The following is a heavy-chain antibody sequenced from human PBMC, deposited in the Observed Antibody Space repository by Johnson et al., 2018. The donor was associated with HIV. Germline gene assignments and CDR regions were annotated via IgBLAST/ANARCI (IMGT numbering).Heavy chain of an antibody. J-gene: IGHJ3*02. CDR3: AKDLRWGDYAFDI. Sequence: QLVESGGGLVQPGRSLRLSCAASGFMFDDYAMHWVRQAPGKGLEWVSGISWNSVTIGYADSVKGRFTISRDYAKNSLYLQMNSLRVEDTALYYCAKDLRWGDYAFDIWGQGTMVTVSS. V-gene: IGHV3-9*01. CDR1: GFMFDDYA. D-gene: IGHD3-10*01. CDR2: ISWNSVTI.